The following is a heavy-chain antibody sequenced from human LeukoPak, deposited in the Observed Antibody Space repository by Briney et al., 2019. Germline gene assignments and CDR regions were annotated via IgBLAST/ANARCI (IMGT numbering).Heavy chain of an antibody. CDR2: IYYSGST. CDR3: ARHERRIWVGIVGATDI. V-gene: IGHV4-59*08. J-gene: IGHJ3*02. D-gene: IGHD1-26*01. Sequence: SETLSLTCTVSGGSISSYYWSWIRQPPGKGLEWIGYIYYSGSTNYNPSLKSRVTISVDTSKNQFSLKLSSVTAADTAVYYCARHERRIWVGIVGATDIWGQGTMVTVSS. CDR1: GGSISSYY.